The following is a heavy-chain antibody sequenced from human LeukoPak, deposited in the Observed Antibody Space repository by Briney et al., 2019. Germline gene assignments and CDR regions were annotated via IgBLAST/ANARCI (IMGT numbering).Heavy chain of an antibody. CDR2: IYYSGST. J-gene: IGHJ3*02. CDR3: ARASYYYDSSGYYPAGAFDI. D-gene: IGHD3-22*01. V-gene: IGHV4-30-4*01. CDR1: GGSISSGDYY. Sequence: KASETLSLTCTVSGGSISSGDYYWSWIRQPPGKGLEWIGYIYYSGSTYYNPSLKSRVTISVDTSKNQFSLKLSSVTAADTAVYYCARASYYYDSSGYYPAGAFDIWGQGTMVTVSS.